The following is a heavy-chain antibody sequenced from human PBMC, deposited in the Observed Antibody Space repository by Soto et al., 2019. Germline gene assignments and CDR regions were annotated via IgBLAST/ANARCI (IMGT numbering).Heavy chain of an antibody. Sequence: SETLSLTCTVTGSSISSSSYYWGWIRQPPGKGMERIGSIYYSGSTYYNPSLKSRVTISVDTSNNQFSLKLSSVTAADSAVYYCARHGDMGYYYDSSGYYTSWGQGTLVTVS. CDR1: GSSISSSSYY. CDR3: ARHGDMGYYYDSSGYYTS. CDR2: IYYSGST. D-gene: IGHD3-22*01. J-gene: IGHJ4*02. V-gene: IGHV4-39*01.